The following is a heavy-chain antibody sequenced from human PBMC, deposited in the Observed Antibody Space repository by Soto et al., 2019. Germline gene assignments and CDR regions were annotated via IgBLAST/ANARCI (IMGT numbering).Heavy chain of an antibody. CDR1: GGSIRSGGYY. CDR2: IYYSGNT. J-gene: IGHJ6*02. CDR3: ARDRLMATAGTARHYFGLDV. V-gene: IGHV4-31*03. Sequence: TSETLSLTCTVPGGSIRSGGYYWSWVRQNPRRGLEWIGNIYYSGNTYYNPSLKSRLTISVDTSKNQFSLNLSSVTAADTAVYYCARDRLMATAGTARHYFGLDVWGQGTTVTVSS. D-gene: IGHD5-18*01.